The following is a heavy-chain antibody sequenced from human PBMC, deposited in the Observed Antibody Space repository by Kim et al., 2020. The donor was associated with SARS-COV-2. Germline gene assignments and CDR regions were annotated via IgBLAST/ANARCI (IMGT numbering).Heavy chain of an antibody. CDR3: ATARLSYYYGSGSWDY. J-gene: IGHJ4*02. Sequence: ASVKVSCKVSGYTLTELSMHWVRQAPGKGLEWMGGFDPEDGETIYAQKFQGRVTMTEDTSTDTAYMELSSLRSEDTAVYYCATARLSYYYGSGSWDYWGQGTLVTVSS. CDR2: FDPEDGET. V-gene: IGHV1-24*01. D-gene: IGHD3-10*01. CDR1: GYTLTELS.